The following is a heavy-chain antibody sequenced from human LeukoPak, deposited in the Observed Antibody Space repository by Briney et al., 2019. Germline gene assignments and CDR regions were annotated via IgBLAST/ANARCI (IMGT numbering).Heavy chain of an antibody. CDR1: GFTVSDNY. J-gene: IGHJ6*02. D-gene: IGHD1-26*01. Sequence: GGSLRLSCAAFGFTVSDNYMSWVRQAPGKGLEWVSVINTGGQTSYANSVKGRFTISRVTSKNTLYLQMNSLRAEDSAVYFCARAGKWTSYYYYYGMDVWGQGTTVTVSS. CDR2: INTGGQT. CDR3: ARAGKWTSYYYYYGMDV. V-gene: IGHV3-53*01.